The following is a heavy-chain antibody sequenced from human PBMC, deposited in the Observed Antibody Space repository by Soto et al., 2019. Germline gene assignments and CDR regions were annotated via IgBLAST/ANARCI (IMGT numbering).Heavy chain of an antibody. Sequence: ASVKVSCKASGYTFTGYYMHWVRQAPGQGLEWMGWINPNSGGTNYAQKFQGRVTMTRDTSISTAYMELSRLRSDGTAVYYCARDGDDSSGYYYESWGQGTLVTVSS. CDR1: GYTFTGYY. D-gene: IGHD3-22*01. CDR2: INPNSGGT. J-gene: IGHJ5*02. CDR3: ARDGDDSSGYYYES. V-gene: IGHV1-2*02.